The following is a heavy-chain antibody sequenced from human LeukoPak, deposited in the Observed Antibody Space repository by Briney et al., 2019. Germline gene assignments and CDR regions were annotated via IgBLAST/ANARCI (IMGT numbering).Heavy chain of an antibody. CDR2: ISAGNGNT. J-gene: IGHJ4*02. D-gene: IGHD1-26*01. V-gene: IGHV1-3*01. Sequence: ASVKVSCKASGYTFTSYAIHWVRQAPGQRLEWLGWISAGNGNTKYSQNFQGRVTFISNTSATTAFMELSSLRSEDAAVYYCATDQRREWELLFDYWGQGTLVTVSS. CDR3: ATDQRREWELLFDY. CDR1: GYTFTSYA.